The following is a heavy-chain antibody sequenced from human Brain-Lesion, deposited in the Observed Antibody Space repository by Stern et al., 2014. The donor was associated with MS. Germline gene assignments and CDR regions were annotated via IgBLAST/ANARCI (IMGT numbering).Heavy chain of an antibody. Sequence: VQLVESGPGLVKPSGTLSLTCAVSGGSISSSNWWSWVRQSPGKGLEWIGESDHSGSTIYNPSPKGVCSFSVDKPKTRCSLTLGSVPAADPRVYFCARFPASRPHVFDSWGQGTLVTVSS. D-gene: IGHD6-13*01. CDR1: GGSISSSNW. CDR2: SDHSGST. J-gene: IGHJ4*02. V-gene: IGHV4-4*02. CDR3: ARFPASRPHVFDS.